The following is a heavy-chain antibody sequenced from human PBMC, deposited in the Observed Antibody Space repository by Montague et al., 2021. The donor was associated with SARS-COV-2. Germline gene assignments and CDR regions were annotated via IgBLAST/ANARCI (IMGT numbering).Heavy chain of an antibody. CDR2: INHSGNT. J-gene: IGHJ6*02. Sequence: SETLSLTCAVYGGSFNVYYWSWIRQPPGKGLEWIGEINHSGNTNYNPSLKSPATLSIDTSKNQFSLNVKSVTAADTAVYYCARGRHAPVFSGSWVVPPRDSYCSGLAVWGQGTPVTVSS. V-gene: IGHV4-34*01. CDR3: ARGRHAPVFSGSWVVPPRDSYCSGLAV. CDR1: GGSFNVYY. D-gene: IGHD6-25*01.